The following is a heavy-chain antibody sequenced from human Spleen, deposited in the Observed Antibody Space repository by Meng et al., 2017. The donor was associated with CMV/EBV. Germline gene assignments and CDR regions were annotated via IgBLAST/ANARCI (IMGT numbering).Heavy chain of an antibody. Sequence: SVKVSCKASGGTFSSYTISWVRQAPGQGLEWMGRIIPILGIANYAQKFQGRVTITADKSPNTAYMELSSLRSEDTAVYYCARGGAMVRGVIIGPAYDYWGQGTLVTVSS. CDR2: IIPILGIA. V-gene: IGHV1-69*02. CDR1: GGTFSSYT. CDR3: ARGGAMVRGVIIGPAYDY. J-gene: IGHJ4*02. D-gene: IGHD3-10*01.